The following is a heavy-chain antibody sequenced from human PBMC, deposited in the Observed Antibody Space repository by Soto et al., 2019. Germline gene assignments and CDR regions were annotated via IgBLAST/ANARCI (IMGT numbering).Heavy chain of an antibody. V-gene: IGHV4-39*01. CDR2: IYYSGST. Sequence: SETLSLTCTVSGGSISSRSYYWGWIRQPPGKGLEWIGSIYYSGSTYYNPSLKSRVTISVDTSKNRFSLKLSSVTAADTAVYYCARLYGDYDVGYYYYYMDVWGKGTTVTVSS. J-gene: IGHJ6*03. CDR1: GGSISSRSYY. D-gene: IGHD4-17*01. CDR3: ARLYGDYDVGYYYYYMDV.